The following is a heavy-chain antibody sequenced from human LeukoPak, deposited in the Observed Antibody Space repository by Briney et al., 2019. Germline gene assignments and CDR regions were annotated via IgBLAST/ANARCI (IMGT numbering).Heavy chain of an antibody. Sequence: GGSLRLSCAASGLTFAAYAFPWVRQAPGRGLEWVSRISRDGASTYYADSVKGRFTISRDNRKNSLYLQMSSLRTEDTALYYCTKDRYCTATSCPLDYWGQGTLVTVSS. D-gene: IGHD2-2*01. J-gene: IGHJ4*02. CDR3: TKDRYCTATSCPLDY. CDR1: GLTFAAYA. CDR2: ISRDGAST. V-gene: IGHV3-43*01.